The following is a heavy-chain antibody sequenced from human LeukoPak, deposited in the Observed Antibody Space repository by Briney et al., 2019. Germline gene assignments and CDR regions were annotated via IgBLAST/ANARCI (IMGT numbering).Heavy chain of an antibody. D-gene: IGHD3-22*01. CDR3: AKVPTDSDTSGHYG. CDR2: ISDSGDSP. J-gene: IGHJ4*02. V-gene: IGHV3-23*01. Sequence: EWVSGISDSGDSPYYADYVKGQFTISRDNSKNTLYLQMNSRRGEESAVYEGAKVPTDSDTSGHYGWGQGTLGTVSS.